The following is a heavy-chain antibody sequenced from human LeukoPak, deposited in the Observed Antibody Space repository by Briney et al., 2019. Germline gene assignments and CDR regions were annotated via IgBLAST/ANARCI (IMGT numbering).Heavy chain of an antibody. CDR3: ARMGAATGSDAFDI. CDR2: IYYSGST. CDR1: GGSISSSSYY. J-gene: IGHJ3*02. D-gene: IGHD6-13*01. Sequence: SETLSLTCTVSGGSISSSSYYWGWIRQPPGKGLEWIGSIYYSGSTYYNPSLRSRVTISVDTSKNQFSLKLSSVTAADTAVYYCARMGAATGSDAFDIWGQGTMVTVSS. V-gene: IGHV4-39*07.